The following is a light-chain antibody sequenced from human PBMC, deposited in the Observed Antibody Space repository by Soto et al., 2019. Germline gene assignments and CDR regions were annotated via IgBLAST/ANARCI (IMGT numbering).Light chain of an antibody. CDR2: GAS. CDR1: QSVSSSY. J-gene: IGKJ2*01. CDR3: QQYGSSPRYT. V-gene: IGKV3-20*01. Sequence: EIVLTQSPGTLSLSPGERATLSCRASQSVSSSYFAWYQQKPGQAPRLLIYGASSRATCFPDRFSGSGSGTDFTLTISRLEPEDFAVYYCQQYGSSPRYTFGQGTKLEIK.